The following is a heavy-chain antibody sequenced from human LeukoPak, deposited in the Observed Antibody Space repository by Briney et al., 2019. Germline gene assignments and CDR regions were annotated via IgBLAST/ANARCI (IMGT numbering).Heavy chain of an antibody. CDR3: ARGRYDFWSGYYTFDY. D-gene: IGHD3-3*01. CDR2: ISSSSSYI. J-gene: IGHJ4*02. Sequence: GGSLRLSCAASGFTFSNAWMSWVRQAPGKGLEWVSSISSSSSYIYYADSVKGRFTISRDNAKNSLYLQMDSLRAEDTAVYYCARGRYDFWSGYYTFDYWGQGTLVTVSS. V-gene: IGHV3-21*01. CDR1: GFTFSNAW.